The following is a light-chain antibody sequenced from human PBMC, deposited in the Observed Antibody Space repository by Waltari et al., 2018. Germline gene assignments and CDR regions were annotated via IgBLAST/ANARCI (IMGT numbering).Light chain of an antibody. CDR2: EGT. Sequence: QSALTQPASVSGSPGQSISISCTGTSSDLGSYNLVSWYQQYPNKAPKLLIYEGTERPPGVSKRFAASKLGKHAPLISLGLQDDHGAHYYCCPYGGQNTFVIFGGGTKLSVL. CDR3: CPYGGQNTFVI. V-gene: IGLV2-23*03. CDR1: SSDLGSYNL. J-gene: IGLJ2*01.